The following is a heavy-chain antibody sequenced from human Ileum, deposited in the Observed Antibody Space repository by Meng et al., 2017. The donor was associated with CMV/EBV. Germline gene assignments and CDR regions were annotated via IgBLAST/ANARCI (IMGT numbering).Heavy chain of an antibody. V-gene: IGHV3-11*01. CDR1: GFPFGAYY. CDR2: ITGSGDII. Sequence: CTSSGFPFGAYYLTWVRRAPGKGLEWVSYITGSGDIIYYADSVKGRFTISRDNAKSSLYLEINSLRAEDTAVYYCARGNYGFDYWGQGTLVTVSS. J-gene: IGHJ4*02. D-gene: IGHD4-17*01. CDR3: ARGNYGFDY.